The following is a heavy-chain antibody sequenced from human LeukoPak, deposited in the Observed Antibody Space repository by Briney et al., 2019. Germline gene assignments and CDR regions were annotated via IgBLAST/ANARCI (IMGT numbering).Heavy chain of an antibody. CDR1: GFTFSNSG. J-gene: IGHJ4*02. CDR3: ATRGPYYFDY. V-gene: IGHV3-23*01. Sequence: GGSLRLSCAASGFTFSNSGMSWVRQARAKGVEWVSSISGSGASTYYADPVKGRFTISRDNSKNTLYLQMNRLKAEDTALYYCATRGPYYFDYWGQGTLVTVSS. CDR2: ISGSGAST. D-gene: IGHD5-12*01.